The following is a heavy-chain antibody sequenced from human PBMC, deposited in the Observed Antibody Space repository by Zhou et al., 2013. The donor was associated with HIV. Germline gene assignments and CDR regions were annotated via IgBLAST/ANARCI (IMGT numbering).Heavy chain of an antibody. V-gene: IGHV1-69*05. J-gene: IGHJ6*03. D-gene: IGHD3-3*01. Sequence: QVQLVQSGAEVKKPGSSVKVSCKASGGTFSSYAISWVRQAPGQGLEWMGGIIPIFGTANYAQKFQGRVTITTDESTSTAYMELSSLRSEDTAVYYCARAPPLLPIFWSGYHRDYYYMDVWGKGTTVTVSS. CDR1: GGTFSSYA. CDR2: IIPIFGTA. CDR3: ARAPPLLPIFWSGYHRDYYYMDV.